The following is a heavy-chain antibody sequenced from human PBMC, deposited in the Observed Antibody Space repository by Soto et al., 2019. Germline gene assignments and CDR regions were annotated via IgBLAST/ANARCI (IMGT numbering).Heavy chain of an antibody. CDR3: ARRGRGIGGYYYGMDV. Sequence: SETLSLTCTLSGGSISTYYWSWIRQPPGKGLEWIGYIYYSGSTNYNPSLKSRVTISVDTSKNQFSLKVSSVTAADTAMYYCARRGRGIGGYYYGMDVWGQGTTVTVSS. J-gene: IGHJ6*02. V-gene: IGHV4-59*01. CDR2: IYYSGST. D-gene: IGHD3-16*01. CDR1: GGSISTYY.